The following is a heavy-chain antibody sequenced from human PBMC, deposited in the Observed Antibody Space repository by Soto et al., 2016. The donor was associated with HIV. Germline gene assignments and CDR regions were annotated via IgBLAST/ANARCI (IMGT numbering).Heavy chain of an antibody. V-gene: IGHV4-39*01. D-gene: IGHD2-2*01. J-gene: IGHJ6*03. CDR1: GGSISSSDYY. CDR3: ARHLCSSTNCYAIYYYYMDS. CDR2: FIIEGTS. Sequence: QESGPGLVRPSETLSLTCTVSGGSISSSDYYWGWIRQPPGKGLEWMAIFIIEGTSTTTRPSRVESPYPLTRPKNQFSLKLTSVTAADTAVYYCARHLCSSTNCYAIYYYYMDSGAKGPRSPSP.